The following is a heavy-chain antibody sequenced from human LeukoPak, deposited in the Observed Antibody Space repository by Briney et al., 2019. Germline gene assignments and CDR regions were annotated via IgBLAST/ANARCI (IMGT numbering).Heavy chain of an antibody. CDR1: GYTFTGYY. CDR3: ARQYYDILTGYYPGPYSMDV. V-gene: IGHV1-2*04. Sequence: ASVKVSCKASGYTFTGYYMHWVRQAPGQGLEWMGWINPNSGGTNYAQKFQGWVTMTRDTSISTAYMELSRLRSDDTAVYYCARQYYDILTGYYPGPYSMDVWGQGTTVTVSS. D-gene: IGHD3-9*01. J-gene: IGHJ6*02. CDR2: INPNSGGT.